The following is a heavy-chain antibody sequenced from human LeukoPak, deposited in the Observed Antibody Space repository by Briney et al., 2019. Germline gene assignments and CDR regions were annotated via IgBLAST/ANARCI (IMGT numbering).Heavy chain of an antibody. D-gene: IGHD6-19*01. V-gene: IGHV4-61*01. Sequence: SETLSLTCTVSGGSVSSGSYYWSWIRQPPGKGLEWIGYIYYSGSTNYNPSLKSRVTISVDTSKNQFSLKLSSVTAADTAVYYCAGDHSSGWFDYWGQGTLVTVSS. CDR1: GGSVSSGSYY. CDR3: AGDHSSGWFDY. J-gene: IGHJ4*02. CDR2: IYYSGST.